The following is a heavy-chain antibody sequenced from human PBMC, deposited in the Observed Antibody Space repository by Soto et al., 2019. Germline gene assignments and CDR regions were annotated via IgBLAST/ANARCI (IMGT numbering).Heavy chain of an antibody. CDR3: AKKCSRGGGGPNFFYF. CDR2: IRSSGDYT. V-gene: IGHV3-23*01. D-gene: IGHD3-10*02. J-gene: IGHJ4*01. CDR1: GFTFSTYV. Sequence: SLRLSCAASGFTFSTYVMSWVRQAPGKGLEWVSAIRSSGDYTYYVDSVKGRFSISRDNSKNTLFLQMNSLRAEDTAVYYCAKKCSRGGGGPNFFYFWAQGT.